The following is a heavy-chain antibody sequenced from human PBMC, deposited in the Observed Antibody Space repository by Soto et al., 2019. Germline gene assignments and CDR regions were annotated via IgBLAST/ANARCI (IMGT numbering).Heavy chain of an antibody. CDR1: GYTFTNYG. V-gene: IGHV1-2*04. CDR2: INPNSGGT. J-gene: IGHJ4*02. Sequence: ASVKVSCKTSGYTFTNYGISWVRQAPGQGLEWMGWINPNSGGTNYAQKFQDWVTMTRDTSISTAYMELSRLRSDDTAVYYCARDLGDTLDYWGQGTLVTVSS. D-gene: IGHD3-16*01. CDR3: ARDLGDTLDY.